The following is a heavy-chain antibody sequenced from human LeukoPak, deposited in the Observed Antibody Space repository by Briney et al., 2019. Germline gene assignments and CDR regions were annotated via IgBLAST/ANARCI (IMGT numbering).Heavy chain of an antibody. CDR1: GYTFTGYY. D-gene: IGHD3-22*01. CDR2: INPNSGGT. J-gene: IGHJ4*02. V-gene: IGHV1-2*02. CDR3: ARDPPNYDTSGRLHYFDN. Sequence: GASVKVSCKASGYTFTGYYIHWVRQAPGQGLEWMGWINPNSGGTNYAQKFQGRVTMTRATSISTAYMELSGLSSDDTAVYYCARDPPNYDTSGRLHYFDNWGQGTLVTVSS.